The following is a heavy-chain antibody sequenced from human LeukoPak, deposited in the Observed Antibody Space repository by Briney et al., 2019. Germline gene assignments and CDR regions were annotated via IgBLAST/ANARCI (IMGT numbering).Heavy chain of an antibody. J-gene: IGHJ6*02. V-gene: IGHV3-49*04. CDR1: GFTFGDYT. D-gene: IGHD5-18*01. Sequence: GGSLRLSCTASGFTFGDYTMSWVRQAPGKGLEWVGFIRSKTYRGTTEYAASVKGRFTISRDDSKSIAYLQINGLKTEDTAVYYCTRGPIQLWPYYGMDVWGQGTTVTVSS. CDR2: IRSKTYRGTT. CDR3: TRGPIQLWPYYGMDV.